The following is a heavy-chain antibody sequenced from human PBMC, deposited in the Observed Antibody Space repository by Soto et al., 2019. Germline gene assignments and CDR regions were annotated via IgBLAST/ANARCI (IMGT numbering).Heavy chain of an antibody. Sequence: GGSLRLSCAASGFTFSDYYISWIRQAPWKGLEWVSYISSSSSYTNYADSVKGRFTISRENAKKSLYLQMNSLRAEDTAVYYCARDVTYYKQQLDYWCQGTLVTVSS. CDR2: ISSSSSYT. CDR3: ARDVTYYKQQLDY. V-gene: IGHV3-11*06. CDR1: GFTFSDYY. D-gene: IGHD6-13*01. J-gene: IGHJ4*02.